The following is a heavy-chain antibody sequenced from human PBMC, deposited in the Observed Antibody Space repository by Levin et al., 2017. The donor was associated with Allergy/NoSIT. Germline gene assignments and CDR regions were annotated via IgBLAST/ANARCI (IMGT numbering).Heavy chain of an antibody. CDR2: IKEDGSQK. J-gene: IGHJ5*02. Sequence: GESLKISCAASGFTFSSCWMTWVRQAPGKGLEWVANIKEDGSQKYYADSVKGRFTISRDNANNSLYLQMNYLGVDDTAVYHCARDTTLAGEAWGQGTLVTVSA. V-gene: IGHV3-7*03. CDR3: ARDTTLAGEA. CDR1: GFTFSSCW. D-gene: IGHD4-23*01.